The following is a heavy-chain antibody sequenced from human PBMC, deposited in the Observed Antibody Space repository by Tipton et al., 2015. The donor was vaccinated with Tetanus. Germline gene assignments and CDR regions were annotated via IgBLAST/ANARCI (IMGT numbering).Heavy chain of an antibody. V-gene: IGHV3-23*01. J-gene: IGHJ5*02. CDR1: GFTFSNYA. Sequence: GSLRLSCAASGFTFSNYAMAWVRQAPGKGLGWVSGISVRGSHTYYADPVKGRFSISKDNSKNTVYLQMNSLRDEDTAVYYCAKDPASRGWFDPWRQETLVSVSS. CDR2: ISVRGSHT. CDR3: AKDPASRGWFDP.